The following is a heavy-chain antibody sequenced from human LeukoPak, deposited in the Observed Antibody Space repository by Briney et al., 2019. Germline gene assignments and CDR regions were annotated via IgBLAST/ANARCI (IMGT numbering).Heavy chain of an antibody. Sequence: PSETLSLTCAVSGGSISSSNWWSWVRQPPGKGLEWIGEIYHSGSTNYNPSLKSRVTISVDKSENQFSLKLSSVTAADTAVYYCAREEIAVAGPFDPWGQGTLVTVSS. CDR2: IYHSGST. CDR1: GGSISSSNW. CDR3: AREEIAVAGPFDP. D-gene: IGHD6-19*01. J-gene: IGHJ5*02. V-gene: IGHV4-4*02.